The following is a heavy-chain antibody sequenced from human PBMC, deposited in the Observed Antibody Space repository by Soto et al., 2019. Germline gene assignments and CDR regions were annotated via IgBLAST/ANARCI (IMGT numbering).Heavy chain of an antibody. CDR1: GFPFRSYT. CDR3: ARDMHAGFTHYFDP. Sequence: GGSLRLSFKASGFPFRSYTLHSLCRAPFKGLEWVGIISFDGSSKYYEDWLKGRIVISRDNSKDSLYLQMDTLRPADTAVYYFARDMHAGFTHYFDPWGQGTLVTVYS. CDR2: ISFDGSSK. V-gene: IGHV3-30*09. J-gene: IGHJ5*02. D-gene: IGHD1-26*01.